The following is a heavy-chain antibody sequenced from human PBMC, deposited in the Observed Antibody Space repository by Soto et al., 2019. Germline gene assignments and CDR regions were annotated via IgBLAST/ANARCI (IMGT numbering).Heavy chain of an antibody. J-gene: IGHJ3*02. CDR3: ARATRVRGVLTAFNI. CDR1: GYTFTSYD. V-gene: IGHV1-8*01. CDR2: MNPNSGNT. Sequence: ASVKVSCKASGYTFTSYDINWVRQATGQGLEWMGWMNPNSGNTGYAQKFQGRVTMTRNTSISTAYMELSSLRSEDTAVYYFARATRVRGVLTAFNIWGQGTMVTVSS. D-gene: IGHD3-10*01.